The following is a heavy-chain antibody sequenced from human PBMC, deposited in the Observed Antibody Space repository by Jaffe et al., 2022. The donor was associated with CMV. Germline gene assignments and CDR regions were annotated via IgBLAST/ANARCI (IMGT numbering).Heavy chain of an antibody. CDR2: IDTSDTYT. J-gene: IGHJ4*02. CDR3: AKSGEYVTVAGTSKSPGLDS. V-gene: IGHV3-23*05. Sequence: EVYLLESGGGFVEPGGSLRLSCAASGFTFSNYPMNWVRQAPGKGLEWVSTIDTSDTYTFYADSMKGRFTISRDNSKNTLYLQMSSLRADDTAIYYCAKSGEYVTVAGTSKSPGLDSWGQGTLVSVSS. CDR1: GFTFSNYP. D-gene: IGHD6-19*01.